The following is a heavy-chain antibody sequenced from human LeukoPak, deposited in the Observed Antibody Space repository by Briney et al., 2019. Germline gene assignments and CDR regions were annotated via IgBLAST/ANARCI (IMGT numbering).Heavy chain of an antibody. CDR2: ISSSSSYI. CDR1: GFTFSSYS. Sequence: GGSLRLSCAASGFTFSSYSMNWVRQAPGKGLEWVSSISSSSSYIYYADSVKGRFTISRDNAKNSLYLQMNSLRAEDTAVYYCARVQSRLSWLDPWGQGTLVTVSS. V-gene: IGHV3-21*01. J-gene: IGHJ5*02. CDR3: ARVQSRLSWLDP.